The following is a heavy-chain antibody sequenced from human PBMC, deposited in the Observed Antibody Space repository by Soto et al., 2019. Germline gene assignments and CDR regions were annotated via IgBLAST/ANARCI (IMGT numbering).Heavy chain of an antibody. J-gene: IGHJ6*02. Sequence: PSETLSLTCAVYGGSFSGYYWSWIRQPPGKGLEWIGEINHSGSTNYNPSLKSRVTISVDTSKNQFSLKLSSVTAADTAVYYCARGGVELRFLGYYYCGMDVWGQGTTVTVSS. V-gene: IGHV4-34*01. CDR1: GGSFSGYY. CDR3: ARGGVELRFLGYYYCGMDV. D-gene: IGHD3-3*01. CDR2: INHSGST.